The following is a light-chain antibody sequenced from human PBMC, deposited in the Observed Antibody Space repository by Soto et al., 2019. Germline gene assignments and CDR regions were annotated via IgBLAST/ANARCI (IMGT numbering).Light chain of an antibody. V-gene: IGLV1-40*01. Sequence: QSVLTQPPSVSGAPGQRVTISCTGSSSNIGAGYHVHWYQQLPGAAPKLLIFGDSNRPSGVPDRFSGSKSGTSASLAITGLQADDEADYYCQSSDSRLSGSYVFGTGTKVTVL. CDR1: SSNIGAGYH. CDR3: QSSDSRLSGSYV. CDR2: GDS. J-gene: IGLJ1*01.